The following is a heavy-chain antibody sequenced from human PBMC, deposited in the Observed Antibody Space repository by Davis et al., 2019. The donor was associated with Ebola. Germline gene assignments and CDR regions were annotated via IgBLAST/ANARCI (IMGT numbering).Heavy chain of an antibody. CDR3: ARPVREGRSGFLSGLDV. CDR1: GGSISSGGYS. CDR2: IYYSGST. V-gene: IGHV4-61*08. D-gene: IGHD3-3*01. J-gene: IGHJ6*04. Sequence: MPSETLSLTCAVSGGSISSGGYSWSWIRQPPGKGLEWIGYIYYSGSTNYNPSLKSRVTISVDTSKNEFSLKISSVTAADTAVYYCARPVREGRSGFLSGLDVWGKGTTVTVSS.